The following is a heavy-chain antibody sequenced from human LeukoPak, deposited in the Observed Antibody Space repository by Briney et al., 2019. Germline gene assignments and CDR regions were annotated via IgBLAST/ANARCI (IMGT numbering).Heavy chain of an antibody. D-gene: IGHD5-12*01. CDR2: ISSSSSYT. CDR1: GFTFSDYY. CDR3: ARMVATNYYGMDV. V-gene: IGHV3-11*03. J-gene: IGHJ6*02. Sequence: GGSLRLSCAASGFTFSDYYMSWIRQAPGKGLEWVSYISSSSSYTNYADSVKGRFTISRDNAKNSLYLQMNSLRAEDTAVYYCARMVATNYYGMDVWGQGTTVTVSS.